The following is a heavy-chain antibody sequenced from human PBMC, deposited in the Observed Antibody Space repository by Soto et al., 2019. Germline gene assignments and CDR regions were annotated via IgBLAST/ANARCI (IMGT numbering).Heavy chain of an antibody. D-gene: IGHD4-17*01. CDR1: GFTFSSYG. CDR3: AREGDYGDYVFAFDI. J-gene: IGHJ3*02. Sequence: QVQLVEAGGGVVQPGRSLRLSCAASGFTFSSYGMHWVRQAPGKGLEWVAVIWYDGSNKYYADSVKGRFTISRDNSKNTLHLQMNSLRAVDTAVYYCAREGDYGDYVFAFDIWGQGTMVTVSS. CDR2: IWYDGSNK. V-gene: IGHV3-33*01.